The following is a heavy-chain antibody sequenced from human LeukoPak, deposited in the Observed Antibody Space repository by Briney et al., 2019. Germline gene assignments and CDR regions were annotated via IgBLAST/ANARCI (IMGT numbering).Heavy chain of an antibody. CDR2: IYSSGST. J-gene: IGHJ5*02. CDR3: ARHYGP. CDR1: GGSISSSYYY. D-gene: IGHD4-17*01. V-gene: IGHV4-39*01. Sequence: SETLSLTCTVSGGSISSSYYYWGWIRQPPGKGLEWIGSIYSSGSTYYNPSLKSRVTISVDTSKNQFSLKLTSVTAADTAVYNCARHYGPWGQGTLVTVSS.